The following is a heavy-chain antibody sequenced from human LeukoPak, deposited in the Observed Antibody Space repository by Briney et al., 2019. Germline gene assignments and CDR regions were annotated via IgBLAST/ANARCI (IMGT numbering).Heavy chain of an antibody. V-gene: IGHV3-11*01. D-gene: IGHD3-10*01. Sequence: GGSLRLSCAASGFIFTEYYMSWIRQAPGKGLEWVSYMKNSGDTIYYADSVKGRFTIARDNAKNSLYLQMNSLRAEDTAVYYCARGHFGLDYWGQGTLVTVSS. CDR2: MKNSGDTI. CDR1: GFIFTEYY. CDR3: ARGHFGLDY. J-gene: IGHJ4*02.